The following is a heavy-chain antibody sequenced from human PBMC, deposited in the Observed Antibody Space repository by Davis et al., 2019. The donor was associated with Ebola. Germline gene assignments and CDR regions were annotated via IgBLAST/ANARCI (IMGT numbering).Heavy chain of an antibody. CDR2: ISSSSSTI. Sequence: GESLKISCAASGFTFSSYYMSWVRQAPGKGLEWVSYISSSSSTIYYADSVRGRFTISRDNARKSLYLQMDSLRDEDTATYFCACTIFGTSGNFDYWGQGTLVTVSS. D-gene: IGHD3-3*01. CDR1: GFTFSSYY. CDR3: ACTIFGTSGNFDY. V-gene: IGHV3-48*02. J-gene: IGHJ4*02.